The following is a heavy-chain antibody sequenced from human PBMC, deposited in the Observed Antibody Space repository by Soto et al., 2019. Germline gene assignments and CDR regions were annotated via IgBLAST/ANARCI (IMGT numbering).Heavy chain of an antibody. CDR2: MNPNSGKT. V-gene: IGHV1-8*01. D-gene: IGHD4-17*01. CDR1: GYTFTSYE. J-gene: IGHJ5*02. Sequence: ASVKVSCKASGYTFTSYEINWVRQATGQGLEYLGWMNPNSGKTAYVQKFQGRVTMTWDTSITTAYMELSSLRSEDTAVYFCARGIKHGAYSRWFDPWGQGTLVTVSS. CDR3: ARGIKHGAYSRWFDP.